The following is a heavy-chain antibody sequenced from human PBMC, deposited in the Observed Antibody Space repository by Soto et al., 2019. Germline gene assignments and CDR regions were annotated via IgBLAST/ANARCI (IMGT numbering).Heavy chain of an antibody. CDR2: INPSGDSR. V-gene: IGHV1-46*01. CDR3: ARARYGSGSYLGY. CDR1: GFSFSDYF. J-gene: IGHJ4*02. D-gene: IGHD3-10*01. Sequence: ASVKVSCKASGFSFSDYFMHWVRQAPGQGLEWMGIINPSGDSRNYAQKFQGRVTITRDTSTSTVYMDLSSLRYEDTAVYYCARARYGSGSYLGYWGQGTLVTVSS.